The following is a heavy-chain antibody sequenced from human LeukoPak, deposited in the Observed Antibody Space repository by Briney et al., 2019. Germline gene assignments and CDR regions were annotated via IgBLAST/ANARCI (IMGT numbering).Heavy chain of an antibody. CDR1: GGSISSSSYY. D-gene: IGHD1-26*01. V-gene: IGHV4-39*01. CDR2: IYYSGST. CDR3: ARLVVVGASVLAGFDY. J-gene: IGHJ4*02. Sequence: SETLSLTCTVSGGSISSSSYYWGWIRQPAGKGLEWIGRIYYSGSTYYNPSLKSRVTISVDTSQNQFSLKLSSVTAADTAVYYCARLVVVGASVLAGFDYWGQGTLVTVSS.